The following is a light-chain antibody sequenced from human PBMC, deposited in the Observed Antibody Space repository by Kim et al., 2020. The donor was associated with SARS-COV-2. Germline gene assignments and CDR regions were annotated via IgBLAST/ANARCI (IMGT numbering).Light chain of an antibody. V-gene: IGKV1-27*01. CDR2: AAS. Sequence: APDGDRVTNPCRASQGISNYLAWYQQKPGKVPKLLIYAASTLQSGVPSRFSGSGSGTDFTLTISSLQPEDVATYYCQKYNSAPRTFGQGTKVDIK. CDR1: QGISNY. J-gene: IGKJ1*01. CDR3: QKYNSAPRT.